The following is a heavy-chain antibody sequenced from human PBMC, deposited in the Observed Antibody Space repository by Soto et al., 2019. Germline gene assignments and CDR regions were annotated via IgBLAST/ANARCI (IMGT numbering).Heavy chain of an antibody. D-gene: IGHD3-9*01. Sequence: QITLKESGPTLVKPTQTLTLTCTFSGFSLSTSGVGVGWIRQPPGKALEWLALIYWNDDKRYSPSLKSRLTITKDTSKYQVVLTMTNMDPVDTATYFCARRYFDWAIDYWGQGTLVTVSS. V-gene: IGHV2-5*01. CDR1: GFSLSTSGVG. J-gene: IGHJ4*02. CDR2: IYWNDDK. CDR3: ARRYFDWAIDY.